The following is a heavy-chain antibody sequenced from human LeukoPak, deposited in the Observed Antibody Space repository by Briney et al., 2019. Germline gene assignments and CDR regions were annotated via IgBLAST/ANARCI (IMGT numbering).Heavy chain of an antibody. D-gene: IGHD3-22*01. J-gene: IGHJ4*02. CDR1: GGPFSGYY. V-gene: IGHV4-34*01. Sequence: SETLSLTCAVYGGPFSGYYWSWIRQPPGKGLEWIGEINHSGSTNYNPSLKSRVTISVDTSKNQFSLKLSSVTAADTAVYYCARGGMYYYDSSGCPLNYWGQGTLVTVSS. CDR2: INHSGST. CDR3: ARGGMYYYDSSGCPLNY.